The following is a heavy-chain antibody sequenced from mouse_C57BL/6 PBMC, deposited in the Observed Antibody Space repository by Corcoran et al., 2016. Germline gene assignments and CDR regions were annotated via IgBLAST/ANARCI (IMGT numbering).Heavy chain of an antibody. CDR2: INTYSGVP. CDR1: GYTFTTYG. CDR3: ARVLTAQATGYAMDY. V-gene: IGHV9-3*01. D-gene: IGHD3-2*02. Sequence: QMQLVQSGPALKKPGETVKISCKASGYTFTTYGMSWVKQAQGKGVKWMGWINTYSGVPTYADDVKGRFAFSLETSARTAYLQINNLKNEDTATYFCARVLTAQATGYAMDYWGQGTSVTVSS. J-gene: IGHJ4*01.